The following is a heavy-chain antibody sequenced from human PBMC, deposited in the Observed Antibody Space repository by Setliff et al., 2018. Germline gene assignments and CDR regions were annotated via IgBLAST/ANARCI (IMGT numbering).Heavy chain of an antibody. V-gene: IGHV3-21*03. J-gene: IGHJ4*02. Sequence: PGGSLRLSCAVSGFTFSTYTMNWVRQAPGKGLEWVSSISSNSYYIYYADSVKGRFTISRDNAKNSLSLQLNNLRAEDTAVYYCVRDGGILTGTTGDYWGQGILVTGSS. CDR2: ISSNSYYI. CDR1: GFTFSTYT. D-gene: IGHD1-7*01. CDR3: VRDGGILTGTTGDY.